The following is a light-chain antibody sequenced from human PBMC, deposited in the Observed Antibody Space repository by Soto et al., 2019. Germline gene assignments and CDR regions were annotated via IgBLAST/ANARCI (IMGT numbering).Light chain of an antibody. V-gene: IGKV3-11*01. CDR1: QRVTTY. Sequence: EIVLTQSPATLSLSPGERATPSSRASQRVTTYLAWYQQKPGQAPRLLIYDASNRATGIPARFSGSGSGTDFTLTISSLEPEDFAVYYCQQRSNWPLTFGGGTKVEIK. CDR3: QQRSNWPLT. J-gene: IGKJ4*01. CDR2: DAS.